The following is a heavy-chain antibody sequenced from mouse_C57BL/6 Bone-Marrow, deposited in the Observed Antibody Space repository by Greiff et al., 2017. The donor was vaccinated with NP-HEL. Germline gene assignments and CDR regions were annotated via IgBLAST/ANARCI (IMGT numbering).Heavy chain of an antibody. Sequence: EVQLQQSGPGLVKPSQSLSLTCSVTGYSITSGYYWNWIRQFPGNKLEWMGYISYDGSNNYNPSLKNRISITRDTSKNQFFLKLNSVTTEDTATYYCASPRVPPWFAYWGQGTLVTVSA. CDR1: GYSITSGYY. D-gene: IGHD2-14*01. CDR2: ISYDGSN. CDR3: ASPRVPPWFAY. V-gene: IGHV3-6*01. J-gene: IGHJ3*01.